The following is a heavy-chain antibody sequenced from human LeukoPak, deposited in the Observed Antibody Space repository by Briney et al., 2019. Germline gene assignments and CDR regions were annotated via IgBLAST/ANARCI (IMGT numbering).Heavy chain of an antibody. J-gene: IGHJ4*02. CDR3: ARQFMFRGPLNY. CDR2: IYTSGST. Sequence: SETLPLTCTVSGGSISSYYWSWIRQPAGKGLEWIGRIYTSGSTNYNPSLKSRVTMSVDTSKNQFSLKLSSVTAADTAVYYCARQFMFRGPLNYWGQGTLVTVSS. CDR1: GGSISSYY. D-gene: IGHD3-10*01. V-gene: IGHV4-4*07.